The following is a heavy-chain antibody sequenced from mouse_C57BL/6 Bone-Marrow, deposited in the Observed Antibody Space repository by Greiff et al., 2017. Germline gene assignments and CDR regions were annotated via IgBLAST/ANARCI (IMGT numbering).Heavy chain of an antibody. D-gene: IGHD3-3*01. CDR2: ISSGGSYT. CDR3: ARRGGPYAMDY. V-gene: IGHV5-6*01. Sequence: EVHLVESGGDLVKPGGSLKLSCAASGFTFSSYGMSWVRQTPDKRLEWVATISSGGSYTYYPDSVKGRFTISRDNAKNTLYLQMSSLKSEDTAMYYCARRGGPYAMDYWGQGTSVTVSS. CDR1: GFTFSSYG. J-gene: IGHJ4*01.